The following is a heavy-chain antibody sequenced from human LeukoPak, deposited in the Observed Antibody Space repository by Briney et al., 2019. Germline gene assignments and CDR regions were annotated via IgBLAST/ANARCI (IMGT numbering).Heavy chain of an antibody. D-gene: IGHD3-10*01. V-gene: IGHV1-18*01. J-gene: IGHJ4*02. Sequence: ASVKVSCKASGYTFTSYDINWVRQAPGQGLEWMGWISTYSGNTNYVQKLQGRVTMTTDTSTSTAYMELSSLRSEDTAVYYCARDVLDGSGSYGLDYWGQGTLVTVSS. CDR1: GYTFTSYD. CDR2: ISTYSGNT. CDR3: ARDVLDGSGSYGLDY.